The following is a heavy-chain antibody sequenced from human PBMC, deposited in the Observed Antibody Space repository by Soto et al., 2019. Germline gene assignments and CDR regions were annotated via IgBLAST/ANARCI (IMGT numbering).Heavy chain of an antibody. CDR1: GFTFSSYA. CDR2: ISGSGGST. D-gene: IGHD3-22*01. Sequence: GGSLRLSCAASGFTFSSYAMSWVRQAPGKGLEWVSAISGSGGSTYYADSVKGRFTISRDNSKNTLYLQMNSLRAEDTAVYYCAKDRETYYYDSSGPNDAFDIWGQGTMVTVSS. V-gene: IGHV3-23*01. CDR3: AKDRETYYYDSSGPNDAFDI. J-gene: IGHJ3*02.